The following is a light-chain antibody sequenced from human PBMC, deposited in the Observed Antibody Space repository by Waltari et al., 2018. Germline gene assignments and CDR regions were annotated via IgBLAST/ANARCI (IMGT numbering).Light chain of an antibody. CDR2: AVS. J-gene: IGKJ1*01. CDR3: QQSSTWT. V-gene: IGKV1-39*01. Sequence: DIQMTQSPSALSASVGDRVTISCRASQTMSSDLNWYQQKPGTAPKVLIYAVSNLQSGVPSRFSGIGSGTDFTLTISSLQPEDSATYYCQQSSTWTFGQGTKVEIK. CDR1: QTMSSD.